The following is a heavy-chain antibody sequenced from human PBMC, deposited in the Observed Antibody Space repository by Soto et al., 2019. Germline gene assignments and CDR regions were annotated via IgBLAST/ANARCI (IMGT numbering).Heavy chain of an antibody. CDR3: PRSKEMATPYFDY. CDR2: IYYSGST. CDR1: GGSISSYY. J-gene: IGHJ4*02. D-gene: IGHD5-12*01. V-gene: IGHV4-59*01. Sequence: QVQLQESGPGLLKPSETLSLTCTVSGGSISSYYWSWIRQPPGKGLAWIGYIYYSGSTNYNPSLKIRVTISVDTSKTHFSLKLSSVTAADTAVYYCPRSKEMATPYFDYWGQGTLVTVSS.